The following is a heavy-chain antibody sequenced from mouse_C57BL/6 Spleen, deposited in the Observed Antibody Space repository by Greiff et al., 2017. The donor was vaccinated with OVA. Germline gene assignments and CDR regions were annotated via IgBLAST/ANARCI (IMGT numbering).Heavy chain of an antibody. CDR2: ISIGSSTI. CDR1: GFTFSDYG. D-gene: IGHD2-4*01. V-gene: IGHV5-17*01. Sequence: EVKLVESGGGLVKPGGSLKLSCEASGFTFSDYGMHWVRQAPETGLEWVAYISIGSSTIYYAETVKGRFTISRYNAKNTLFLQMTSLRSEDTAMYYCARGGYDYDAGFAYWGQGTLVTVSA. J-gene: IGHJ3*01. CDR3: ARGGYDYDAGFAY.